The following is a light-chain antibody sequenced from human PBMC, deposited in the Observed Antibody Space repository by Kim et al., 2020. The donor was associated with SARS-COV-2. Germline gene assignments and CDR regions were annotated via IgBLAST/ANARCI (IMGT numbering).Light chain of an antibody. V-gene: IGLV3-19*01. CDR1: SLRTYY. J-gene: IGLJ2*01. CDR2: GQH. Sequence: GQTVRITCQGDSLRTYYANWYQQQPGQAPVLVIYGQHNRPSGIPDRFSASSSGNTASLTITGARAEDEADYYCNSWDRSRKPFPFGVGSPLSV. CDR3: NSWDRSRKPFP.